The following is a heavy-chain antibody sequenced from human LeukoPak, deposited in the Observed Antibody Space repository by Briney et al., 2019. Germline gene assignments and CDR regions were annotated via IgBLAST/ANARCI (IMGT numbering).Heavy chain of an antibody. J-gene: IGHJ4*02. Sequence: GGSLRLTCVASGFSFRDYYMSWIRQAPGKGLEWVSIISGSGGSTYYADSVKGRFTISRDNSKNTLYLQMNSLRADDTAVCYCAKGVQQLVQYFDYWGQGTLVTVSS. CDR2: ISGSGGST. CDR3: AKGVQQLVQYFDY. CDR1: GFSFRDYY. D-gene: IGHD6-13*01. V-gene: IGHV3-23*01.